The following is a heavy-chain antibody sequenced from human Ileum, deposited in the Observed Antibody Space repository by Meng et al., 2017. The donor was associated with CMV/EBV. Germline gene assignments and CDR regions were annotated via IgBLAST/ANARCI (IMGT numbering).Heavy chain of an antibody. Sequence: LTCTVSGTSITSYWGWIRQPPGKGLGWIGYVYHSGTTDSNPSLKSRVTISVDTSKNQFSLKLRSVTAADTAVYYCARVRGGDLPIDYWGQGTLVTVSS. J-gene: IGHJ4*02. D-gene: IGHD3-10*01. CDR2: VYHSGTT. V-gene: IGHV4-59*01. CDR1: GTSITSY. CDR3: ARVRGGDLPIDY.